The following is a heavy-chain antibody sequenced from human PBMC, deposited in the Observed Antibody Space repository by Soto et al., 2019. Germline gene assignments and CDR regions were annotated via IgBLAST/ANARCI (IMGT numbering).Heavy chain of an antibody. CDR1: GFTFSSYG. Sequence: GRYLRLSCAAYGFTFSSYGMHWVRQAPGKGLEWVAVIWYDGSNKYYADSVKGRFTISRDNSKNTLYLQMNSLRAEDTAVYYCAREGSSISSGVHYNCYVMDGWGRGPTVTLAS. D-gene: IGHD6-25*01. J-gene: IGHJ6*01. CDR2: IWYDGSNK. CDR3: AREGSSISSGVHYNCYVMDG. V-gene: IGHV3-33*01.